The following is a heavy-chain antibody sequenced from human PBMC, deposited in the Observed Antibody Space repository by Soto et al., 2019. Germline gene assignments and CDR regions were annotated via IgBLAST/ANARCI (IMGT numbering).Heavy chain of an antibody. CDR3: AREPNNHYYHSNAPYYYYYGMDV. V-gene: IGHV1-2*04. CDR2: INPNSGGT. CDR1: GYTFTGYY. Sequence: ASVKVSCKASGYTFTGYYMHWVRQAPGQGLEWMGWINPNSGGTNYAQKFQGWVTMTRDTSISTAYMELSRLRSDDTAVYYCAREPNNHYYHSNAPYYYYYGMDVWGQGTTVTVSS. D-gene: IGHD3-22*01. J-gene: IGHJ6*02.